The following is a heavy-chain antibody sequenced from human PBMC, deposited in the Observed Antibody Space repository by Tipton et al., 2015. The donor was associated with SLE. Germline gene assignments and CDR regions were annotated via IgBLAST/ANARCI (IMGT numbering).Heavy chain of an antibody. Sequence: SLRLSCAASGFTFSRYEMNWVRKAQGKGLEWVSYISSSGSTIYYADSVKGGFTVSRDNAKNSLYLQMNSLSAEDTAVYYCARGTDSSGWYNYWGQGTLVTVSS. CDR3: ARGTDSSGWYNY. CDR2: ISSSGSTI. D-gene: IGHD6-19*01. V-gene: IGHV3-48*03. CDR1: GFTFSRYE. J-gene: IGHJ4*02.